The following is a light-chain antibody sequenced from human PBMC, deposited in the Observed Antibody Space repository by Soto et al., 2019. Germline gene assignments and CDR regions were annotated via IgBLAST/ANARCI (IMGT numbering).Light chain of an antibody. CDR2: AAS. CDR3: QQSYALVRT. J-gene: IGKJ4*01. V-gene: IGKV1-39*01. Sequence: DIQMTQSPSSLSASVGDEVTITCRSSQTIMTYLNWYQLKPGKPPRLLIYAASRLQSGVPAMFSGSGVHTDFTLTISSLRPEDFGTYYCQQSYALVRTFGGGTKADMK. CDR1: QTIMTY.